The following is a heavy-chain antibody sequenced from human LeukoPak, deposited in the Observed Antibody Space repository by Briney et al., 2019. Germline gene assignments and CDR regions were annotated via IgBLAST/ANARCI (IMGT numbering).Heavy chain of an antibody. Sequence: PGGSLRLSCAASGFTFSSYAMSWVRQAPGKGLEWVSYISRGGSTTYCADSVKGRFTISRDNAKNSLYLQMNSLRAEDTAVYYCVRGVSISSSWYNDIWGQGTMVTVSS. J-gene: IGHJ3*02. V-gene: IGHV3-48*04. CDR2: ISRGGSTT. D-gene: IGHD6-13*01. CDR3: VRGVSISSSWYNDI. CDR1: GFTFSSYA.